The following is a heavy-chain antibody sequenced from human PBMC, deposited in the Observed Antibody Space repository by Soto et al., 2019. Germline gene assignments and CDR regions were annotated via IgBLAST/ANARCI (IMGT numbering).Heavy chain of an antibody. CDR3: ARDGYSSSWYGALYYYYGMDV. D-gene: IGHD6-13*01. CDR1: GFTFSSYW. Sequence: GGSLRLSCAASGFTFSSYWMHWVRQAPGKGLVWVSRINSDGSSTSYADSVKGRFTISRDNAKNTLYLQMNSLRAEDTAVYYCARDGYSSSWYGALYYYYGMDVWGQGTTVTVSS. J-gene: IGHJ6*02. V-gene: IGHV3-74*01. CDR2: INSDGSST.